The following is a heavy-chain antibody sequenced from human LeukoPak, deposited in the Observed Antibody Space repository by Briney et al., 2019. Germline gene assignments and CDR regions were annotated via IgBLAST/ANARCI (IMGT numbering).Heavy chain of an antibody. D-gene: IGHD7-27*01. CDR1: GYTFTGYY. V-gene: IGHV1-2*02. J-gene: IGHJ2*01. CDR3: ARSTGDWYFDL. CDR2: INPNIAAT. Sequence: ASVKVSCKASGYTFTGYYMHWVRQAPGQGLERLGWINPNIAATNYAQKFQGRVTMTRDTFISTAYMELSRLRSDDTAVYYCARSTGDWYFDLWGRGTLVTVSS.